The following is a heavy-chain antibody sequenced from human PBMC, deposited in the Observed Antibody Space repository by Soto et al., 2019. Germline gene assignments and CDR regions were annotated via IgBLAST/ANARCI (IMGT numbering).Heavy chain of an antibody. D-gene: IGHD2-2*01. CDR3: AGYCSSFICPEDHYFALEV. V-gene: IGHV4-38-2*01. J-gene: IGHJ6*02. Sequence: SETLSLTCAVSGDSISRGYHWAWIRQPPGKGLEWVASIYHTGTTYYNPSLTSRVTISLDTSKKQVSLKLSSVSAADTARYFCAGYCSSFICPEDHYFALEVWGQGITVTVSS. CDR2: IYHTGTT. CDR1: GDSISRGYH.